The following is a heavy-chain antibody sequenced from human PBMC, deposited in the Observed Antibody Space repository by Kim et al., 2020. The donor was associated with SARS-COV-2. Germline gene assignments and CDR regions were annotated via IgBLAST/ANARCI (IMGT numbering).Heavy chain of an antibody. J-gene: IGHJ4*02. CDR2: ISHNGDT. CDR1: GYTITNGYH. Sequence: SETLSLTCSVSGYTITNGYHWGWIRQPPGKGLEWVGTISHNGDTYYNPSLNSRVTISIDTSNNHFSLNLTSVTAADTAVYFCSRVATVVRKRDFWGPGTL. CDR3: SRVATVVRKRDF. V-gene: IGHV4-38-2*02.